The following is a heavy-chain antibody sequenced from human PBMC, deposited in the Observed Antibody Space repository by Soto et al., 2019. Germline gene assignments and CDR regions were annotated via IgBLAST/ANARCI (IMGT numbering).Heavy chain of an antibody. D-gene: IGHD3-9*01. CDR3: AKLRYFDWSSYNRDY. Sequence: PGGSLRLSCAASGFTFSSYAMTWVRQAPGKGLEWVSGISGSGATTSYADSVKCRFTVARHNSTNTLTLHMNVLKVEATAVYYCAKLRYFDWSSYNRDYWGQGTLVTVSS. CDR2: ISGSGATT. J-gene: IGHJ4*02. V-gene: IGHV3-23*01. CDR1: GFTFSSYA.